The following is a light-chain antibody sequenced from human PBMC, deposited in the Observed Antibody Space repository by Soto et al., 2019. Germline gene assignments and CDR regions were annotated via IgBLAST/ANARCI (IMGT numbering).Light chain of an antibody. CDR1: TTDVDGYDY. CDR2: DVN. J-gene: IGLJ1*01. CDR3: TAYTGSAPFYV. Sequence: TQPAYGSRFPGGGSRISSTGATTDVDGYDYVSWYQQHPGQAPKLMIFDVNNRPSGVFGRFSGSKSGDTASLTISGLHAEDDGDYYCTAYTGSAPFYVFGSGTKVTVL. V-gene: IGLV2-14*03.